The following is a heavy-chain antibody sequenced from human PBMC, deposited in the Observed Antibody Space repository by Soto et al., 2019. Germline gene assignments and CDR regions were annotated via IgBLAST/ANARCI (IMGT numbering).Heavy chain of an antibody. CDR1: GVTLSNYG. D-gene: IGHD3-22*01. CDR3: ARGDYNDRGYYFHY. CDR2: IWYDGSKT. V-gene: IGHV3-33*01. J-gene: IGHJ4*02. Sequence: QVQLVESGGGVVQPRRSLRLSCAASGVTLSNYGMHWVRQAPGKGLEWVAVIWYDGSKTYYADSVKGRFTISGDNSKNTLYLQLNGLRAEDTAVYYCARGDYNDRGYYFHYWGQGTLVTVSS.